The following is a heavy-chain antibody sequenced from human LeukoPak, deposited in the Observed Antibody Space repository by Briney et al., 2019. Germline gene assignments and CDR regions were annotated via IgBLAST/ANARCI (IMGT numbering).Heavy chain of an antibody. CDR1: GYSINSGYY. Sequence: SETLSLTCTVSGYSINSGYYWVWIRQPPGKGLEWIGSIYRTGSTNYNPSLKSRVTISVDTSKNQFSLKLSSVTAADTAVYSCAREVVVAAADAFDIWGQGTMVTVSS. J-gene: IGHJ3*02. CDR2: IYRTGST. D-gene: IGHD2-15*01. CDR3: AREVVVAAADAFDI. V-gene: IGHV4-38-2*02.